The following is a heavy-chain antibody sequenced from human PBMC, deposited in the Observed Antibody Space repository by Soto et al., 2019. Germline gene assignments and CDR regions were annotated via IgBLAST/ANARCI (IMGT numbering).Heavy chain of an antibody. CDR2: IIPLFGTP. J-gene: IGHJ4*02. D-gene: IGHD3-10*01. V-gene: IGHV1-69*01. CDR3: XXXXXXXXXGNYYNRIDF. Sequence: QVQLVQSGAEVKKPGSSVKVSCKASGGIFSTYAISWLRQAPGQGLEWMGGIIPLFGTPNYAQRFQGRVTITADESTSTAYMEXXXXXSXXXXXXXXXXXXXXXXXGNYYNRIDFWGQGTLVTVSS. CDR1: GGIFSTYA.